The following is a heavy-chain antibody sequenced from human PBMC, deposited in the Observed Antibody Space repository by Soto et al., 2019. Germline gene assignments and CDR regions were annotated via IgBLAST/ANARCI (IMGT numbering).Heavy chain of an antibody. D-gene: IGHD3-10*01. CDR3: ATSYGSGTYPPHLDY. CDR2: MKPNSGDT. J-gene: IGHJ4*02. CDR1: GYTFSNYD. Sequence: QVQLVQSGAEVKKPGASVKVSCKASGYTFSNYDINWVRQASGQGLEWMGWMKPNSGDTGYAQKFQGRVTMTRDTSISTAYMELSSLRSEDTAVYYCATSYGSGTYPPHLDYWGQGTLVTVSS. V-gene: IGHV1-8*01.